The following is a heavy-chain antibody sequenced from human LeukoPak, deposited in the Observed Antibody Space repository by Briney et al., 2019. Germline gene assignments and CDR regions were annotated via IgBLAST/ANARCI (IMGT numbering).Heavy chain of an antibody. CDR2: ISHNGGYN. V-gene: IGHV3-30*04. Sequence: GGSLRLSCAASGFTFNNYAMHWVRQAPGKGLEWVAIISHNGGYNYYADSVKGRFTISRDNAKNSLYLQMNSLRAEDTAVYYCARARYFFDYWGQGTLVTVSS. J-gene: IGHJ4*02. CDR3: ARARYFFDY. CDR1: GFTFNNYA.